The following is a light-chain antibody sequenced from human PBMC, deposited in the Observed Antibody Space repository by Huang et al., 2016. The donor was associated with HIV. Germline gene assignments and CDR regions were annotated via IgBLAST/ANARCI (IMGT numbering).Light chain of an antibody. J-gene: IGKJ4*01. CDR1: QTISNY. Sequence: EIVLTQSPATLSLSPGERATLPCRASQTISNYLAWYQHKPGQAPRRLIYDASSRATGIPARFSGSGSGTDFTLIISNLEPEDFAVYYCQQRSNWPPLTFGGGTKVEIK. CDR2: DAS. CDR3: QQRSNWPPLT. V-gene: IGKV3-11*01.